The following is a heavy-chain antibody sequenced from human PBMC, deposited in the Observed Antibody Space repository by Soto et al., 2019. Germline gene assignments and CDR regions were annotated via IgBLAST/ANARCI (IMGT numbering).Heavy chain of an antibody. V-gene: IGHV3-23*01. D-gene: IGHD1-26*01. CDR3: AKFWVSGSCFSPRPLDY. CDR1: GFTVSSYA. J-gene: IGHJ4*02. CDR2: ISGSGGST. Sequence: GGSLRLSCAASGFTVSSYAMSWVRQAPGKGLEWVSAISGSGGSTYYAYSVQGRFTISRDNSKNTLYLQMNSLRAEDTAVYYYAKFWVSGSCFSPRPLDYWGQGTLVTVSS.